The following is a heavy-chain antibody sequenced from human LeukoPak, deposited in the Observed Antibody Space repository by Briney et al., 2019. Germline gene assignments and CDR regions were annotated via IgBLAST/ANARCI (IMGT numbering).Heavy chain of an antibody. CDR2: MNPNSGNT. D-gene: IGHD6-13*01. CDR3: ARDSDGSSSWGAFDI. V-gene: IGHV1-8*02. J-gene: IGHJ3*02. CDR1: GYTFTSYD. Sequence: GASVKVSCKASGYTFTSYDINWVRQATGQGLEWMGWMNPNSGNTGYAQKFQGRVTMTRDTSTSTVYMELSSLRSEDTAVYYCARDSDGSSSWGAFDIWGQGTMVTVSS.